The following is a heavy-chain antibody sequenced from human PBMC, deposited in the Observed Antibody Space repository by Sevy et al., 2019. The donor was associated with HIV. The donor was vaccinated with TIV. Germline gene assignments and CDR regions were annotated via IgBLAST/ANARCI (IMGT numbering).Heavy chain of an antibody. D-gene: IGHD3-10*01. Sequence: GGSLRLSCAASGFTFSSYAMSWVRQAPGKGLEWVSAISGSGGSTYYADSVKGRFTISRDNSKNTLYLQMNSLRAEDTAVYYCAKGRVRGEYCSGSYSSVDYWGQGTLVTVSS. CDR3: AKGRVRGEYCSGSYSSVDY. CDR1: GFTFSSYA. V-gene: IGHV3-23*01. CDR2: ISGSGGST. J-gene: IGHJ4*02.